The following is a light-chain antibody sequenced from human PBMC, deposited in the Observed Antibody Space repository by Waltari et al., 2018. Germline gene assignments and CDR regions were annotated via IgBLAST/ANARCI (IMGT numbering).Light chain of an antibody. CDR2: EVS. CDR3: YSYAATYSI. Sequence: QSAMTQPRSVSGSPGQSVTISCTGSSSDVGRYDYVSWYQQRPGKPPTLIISEVSQRPSGVPDRFSGSKSGNTASLTISGLQADDEADYYCYSYAATYSIFGGGTKLTVL. CDR1: SSDVGRYDY. V-gene: IGLV2-11*01. J-gene: IGLJ2*01.